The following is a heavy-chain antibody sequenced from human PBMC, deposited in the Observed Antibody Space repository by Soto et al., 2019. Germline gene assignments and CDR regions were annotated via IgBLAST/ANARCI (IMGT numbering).Heavy chain of an antibody. Sequence: GEALKISCKGSGYSFTSYWIGSVRQMPGKGLEWMGIIYPGDSDTRYSPSFQGQVTISADKSISTAYLQWSSLKASDTAMYYCARHGRLPYYYMDAWGKGTTVTVSS. CDR3: ARHGRLPYYYMDA. V-gene: IGHV5-51*01. J-gene: IGHJ6*03. D-gene: IGHD4-17*01. CDR2: IYPGDSDT. CDR1: GYSFTSYW.